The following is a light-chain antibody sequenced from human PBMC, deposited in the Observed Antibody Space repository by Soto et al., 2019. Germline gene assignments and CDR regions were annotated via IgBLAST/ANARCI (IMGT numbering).Light chain of an antibody. V-gene: IGKV3-20*01. CDR3: QHFGTSPPYT. CDR1: QSISATH. Sequence: EIGLTQSQGLLSSSPGATAVLSCRASQSISATHLAWYHLRPGQSPRLLIYGASGRATGVPGRFSGSGSGTEFTLTISRLEPEDFVVYCCQHFGTSPPYTFGQGTKLEI. J-gene: IGKJ2*01. CDR2: GAS.